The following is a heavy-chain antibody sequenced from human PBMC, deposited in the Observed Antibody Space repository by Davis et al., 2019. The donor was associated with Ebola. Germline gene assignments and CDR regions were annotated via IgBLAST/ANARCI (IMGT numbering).Heavy chain of an antibody. CDR2: IKTKTDGGTA. Sequence: PGGSLRLSCAASGFSVSDVWMSWVRQAPGKGLEWVARIKTKTDGGTADYAAHVKGRFTISRDDSENTLYVQMNSLKIEDTAVYYCTSWGGNYWGQGTQVTVSS. D-gene: IGHD3-16*01. CDR1: GFSVSDVW. V-gene: IGHV3-15*01. CDR3: TSWGGNY. J-gene: IGHJ4*02.